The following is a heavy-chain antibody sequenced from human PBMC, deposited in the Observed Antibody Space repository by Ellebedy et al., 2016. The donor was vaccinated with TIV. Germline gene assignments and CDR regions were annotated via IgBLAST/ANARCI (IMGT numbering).Heavy chain of an antibody. Sequence: PGGSLRLSCAASGFTFSSYAMSWVRQAPGKGLEWVSAISGSGGSTYYADSVKGRFTISRDNSKNTLYLQMNSLRAEDTAVYYCAKDRGPNCGGDCYYFDYWGQGTLVTVSS. CDR3: AKDRGPNCGGDCYYFDY. V-gene: IGHV3-23*01. CDR2: ISGSGGST. D-gene: IGHD2-21*02. CDR1: GFTFSSYA. J-gene: IGHJ4*02.